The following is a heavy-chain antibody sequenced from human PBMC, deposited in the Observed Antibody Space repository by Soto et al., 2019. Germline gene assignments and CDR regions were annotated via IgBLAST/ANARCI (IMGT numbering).Heavy chain of an antibody. D-gene: IGHD2-15*01. CDR3: ARRGCSGGSCYSDWFDP. V-gene: IGHV4-59*08. CDR2: IYYSGST. Sequence: SETLSLTCTVSGGSISSYYWSWIRQPPGKGLEWIGYIYYSGSTNYNPSLKSRVIILVDTSKNQFSLKLSSVTAADTAVYYCARRGCSGGSCYSDWFDPWGQGTLVTVSS. CDR1: GGSISSYY. J-gene: IGHJ5*02.